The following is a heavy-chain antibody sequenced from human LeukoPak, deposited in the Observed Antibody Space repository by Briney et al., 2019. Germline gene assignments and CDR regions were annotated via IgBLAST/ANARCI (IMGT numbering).Heavy chain of an antibody. J-gene: IGHJ3*02. CDR1: GFTFDDSA. Sequence: GGSLRLSCAASGFTFDDSAMHWVRQPPGKGLEWVSGISWNSGSIVYADSVKGRFTISRDNAKNSLYLQMNSLRADDTALYYCAKDIGISAWYVAFDIWGQGTMVTVSS. CDR3: AKDIGISAWYVAFDI. D-gene: IGHD3-3*01. CDR2: ISWNSGSI. V-gene: IGHV3-9*01.